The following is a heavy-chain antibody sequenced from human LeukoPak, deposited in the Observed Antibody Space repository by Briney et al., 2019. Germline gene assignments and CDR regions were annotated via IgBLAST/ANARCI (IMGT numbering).Heavy chain of an antibody. V-gene: IGHV3-23*01. Sequence: PGGSLRLSCAASGFTFSSYGMHWVRQAPGKGLEWVSAISGSGGSTYYADSVKGRFTISGDNSKNTLYLQMNSLRAEDTAVYYCAKVDGYYFNYFDYWGQGTLVTVSS. D-gene: IGHD3-22*01. CDR2: ISGSGGST. J-gene: IGHJ4*02. CDR3: AKVDGYYFNYFDY. CDR1: GFTFSSYG.